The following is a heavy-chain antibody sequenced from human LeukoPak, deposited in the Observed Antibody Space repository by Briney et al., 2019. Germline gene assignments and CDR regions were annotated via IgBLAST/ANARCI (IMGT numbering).Heavy chain of an antibody. Sequence: GGSLRLSCAASGFTFTSFAMNWVRQAPGKGLEWVSGVSGSGGRTYYAESVKGRFTISRDNSKNTLYLQMNSLRAEDTASYYCAKDLWSSPDSTNDYWGQGTLVTVSS. CDR3: AKDLWSSPDSTNDY. V-gene: IGHV3-23*01. CDR2: VSGSGGRT. D-gene: IGHD2-2*01. CDR1: GFTFTSFA. J-gene: IGHJ4*02.